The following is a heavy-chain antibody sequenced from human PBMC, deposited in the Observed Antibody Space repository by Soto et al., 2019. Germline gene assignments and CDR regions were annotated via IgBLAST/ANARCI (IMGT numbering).Heavy chain of an antibody. CDR3: ARFRWELRDHAFDI. J-gene: IGHJ3*02. D-gene: IGHD2-15*01. V-gene: IGHV1-69*06. Sequence: QVQLVQSGAEVKKPGSSVKVSCKASGGTFSSYAISWVRQAPGQGLDWMGGIIPIFGTANYAQKFQGRVTITADKSTSTAYMELSSLRSEDTAVYYCARFRWELRDHAFDIWGQGTMVTVSS. CDR1: GGTFSSYA. CDR2: IIPIFGTA.